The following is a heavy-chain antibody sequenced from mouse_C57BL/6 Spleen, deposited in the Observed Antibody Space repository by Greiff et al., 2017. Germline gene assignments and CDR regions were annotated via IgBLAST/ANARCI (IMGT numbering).Heavy chain of an antibody. D-gene: IGHD1-1*01. CDR3: ATAVVAPYAMDY. CDR1: GYSFTDYN. J-gene: IGHJ4*01. V-gene: IGHV1-39*01. CDR2: INPNYGTT. Sequence: EVQLQQSGPELVKPGASVKISCKASGYSFTDYNMNWVKQSNGKSLEWIGVINPNYGTTSYNQKFKGKATLTVYQSSSTAYMQLNSLTSEASAVYYCATAVVAPYAMDYWGQGTSVTVSS.